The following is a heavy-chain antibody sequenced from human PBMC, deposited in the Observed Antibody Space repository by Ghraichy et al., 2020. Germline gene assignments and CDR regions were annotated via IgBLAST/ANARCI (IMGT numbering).Heavy chain of an antibody. J-gene: IGHJ3*01. CDR3: ARSIATQGRRSTDAFDV. CDR1: GGSISSSSYY. CDR2: IYYSGST. V-gene: IGHV4-39*01. Sequence: SETLSLTCTVSGGSISSSSYYWGWIRQPPGQGLEWIGSIYYSGSTYYNPSLKGRVTISVDTSKNQFSLKLSSVSAADTAVYYCARSIATQGRRSTDAFDVWGQGTMVTVSS. D-gene: IGHD6-6*01.